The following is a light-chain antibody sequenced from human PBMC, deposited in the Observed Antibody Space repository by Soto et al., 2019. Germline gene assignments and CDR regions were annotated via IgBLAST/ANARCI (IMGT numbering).Light chain of an antibody. J-gene: IGKJ2*01. CDR1: QSVSSNY. CDR3: QQNGSTPT. Sequence: EIVLTQSPGTLSLSPGERATLSCRASQSVSSNYLAWFQQKPGQAPRLLIYGASSRATGIPDRFSGSGSGTDFTLTISRLEPEDFAVYHCQQNGSTPTFGQGTKLEIK. V-gene: IGKV3-20*01. CDR2: GAS.